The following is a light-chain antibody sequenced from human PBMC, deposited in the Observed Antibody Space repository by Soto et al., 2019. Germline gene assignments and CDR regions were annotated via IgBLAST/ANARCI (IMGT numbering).Light chain of an antibody. Sequence: EIVLTQSPDTLSFSPGERATLSCRASQFFGSDYLAWYQQKPGQPPRLLIYGASRRATGIPDRFSGSGSGTDFTLTINSLQAEDVAVYYCQQYFFTPWTFGQGTKVDIK. CDR2: GAS. CDR3: QQYFFTPWT. V-gene: IGKV3-20*01. CDR1: QFFGSDY. J-gene: IGKJ1*01.